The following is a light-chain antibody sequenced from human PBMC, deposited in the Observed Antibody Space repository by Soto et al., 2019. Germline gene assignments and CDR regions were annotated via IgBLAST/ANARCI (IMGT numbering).Light chain of an antibody. V-gene: IGKV3-20*01. CDR1: QSVSSSY. CDR3: QQYGSSPPYT. CDR2: GAS. Sequence: EIVLTQSPGTLSLSPGERATLSCRASQSVSSSYLAWYQQKPGQAPRLLIYGASSRATGIPDRFSGSGSGTAFTLTISNLEPEDFAVYYCQQYGSSPPYTFGQGTKLGSN. J-gene: IGKJ2*01.